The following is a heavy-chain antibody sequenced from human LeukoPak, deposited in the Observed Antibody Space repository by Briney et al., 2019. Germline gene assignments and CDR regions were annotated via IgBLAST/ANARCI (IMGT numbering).Heavy chain of an antibody. CDR2: INHSGST. CDR1: GGSFSGYY. Sequence: SETLSLTCAVYGGSFSGYYWSWIRQPPGKGLEWIGEINHSGSTNYNPSLKSRVTIPVDTSKNQFSLKLSSVTAADTAVYYCARERPDIVVVPAAIHHWFDPWGQGTLVTVSS. V-gene: IGHV4-34*01. J-gene: IGHJ5*02. CDR3: ARERPDIVVVPAAIHHWFDP. D-gene: IGHD2-2*02.